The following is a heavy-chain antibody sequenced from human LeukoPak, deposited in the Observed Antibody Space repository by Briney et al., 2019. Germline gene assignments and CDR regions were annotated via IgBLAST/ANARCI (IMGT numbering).Heavy chain of an antibody. CDR3: ARLGYSYGAYYYYYGMDV. V-gene: IGHV4-4*07. CDR2: IYTSGGS. Sequence: SETLSLTCTVSGGSISTYYWSWIRQPAGKGLEWIGRIYTSGGSNYNPSLRSRITMSVDTSKNQVSLKLNSVTAADTAVYYCARLGYSYGAYYYYYGMDVWGQGTTVTVSS. J-gene: IGHJ6*02. CDR1: GGSISTYY. D-gene: IGHD5-18*01.